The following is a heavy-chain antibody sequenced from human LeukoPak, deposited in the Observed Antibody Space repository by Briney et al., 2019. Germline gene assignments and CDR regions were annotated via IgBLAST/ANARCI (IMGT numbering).Heavy chain of an antibody. CDR3: ARVPSGGPFDY. J-gene: IGHJ4*02. CDR1: GYXXXXYD. Sequence: KVSCKASGYXXXXYDXXWVRQXTXQGLEXMGWMNPNSGNTNYAQRLQGRVTMTTDTSTSTAYMELRSLTSDDTAVYYCARVPSGGPFDYWGQGTLVTVSS. D-gene: IGHD2-15*01. CDR2: MNPNSGNT. V-gene: IGHV1-18*01.